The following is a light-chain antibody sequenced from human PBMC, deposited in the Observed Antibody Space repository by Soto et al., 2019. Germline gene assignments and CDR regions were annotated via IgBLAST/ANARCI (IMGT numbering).Light chain of an antibody. J-gene: IGKJ1*01. Sequence: DIQMTQSPSTMSASVGDRVTITCRASQSIDSWLAWYQQKPGKAPKFLMYKASNLESGVPLRFSGSVSETEFTLTISSLQPDDFAIYYCQHYKSYPWTFGQGTKVELK. CDR1: QSIDSW. CDR2: KAS. CDR3: QHYKSYPWT. V-gene: IGKV1-5*03.